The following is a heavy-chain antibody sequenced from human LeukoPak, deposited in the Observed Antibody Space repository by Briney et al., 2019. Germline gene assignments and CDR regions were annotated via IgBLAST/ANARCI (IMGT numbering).Heavy chain of an antibody. J-gene: IGHJ4*02. V-gene: IGHV6-1*01. CDR1: GDSVSSNSGA. CDR3: ARSPGIGYFDY. Sequence: SQTLSLTCAISGDSVSSNSGAWNWIRQFPSRGLEWLGRTYYRSKWSTDYAVSVKSRITNNPDTSQNQFSLHLNSVTPEDTAVYYCARSPGIGYFDYWGQGTLVTVSS. D-gene: IGHD3-10*01. CDR2: TYYRSKWST.